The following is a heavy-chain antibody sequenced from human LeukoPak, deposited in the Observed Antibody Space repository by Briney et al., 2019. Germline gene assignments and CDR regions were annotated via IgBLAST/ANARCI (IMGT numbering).Heavy chain of an antibody. D-gene: IGHD3-10*01. CDR3: ARESRGVIIPYYYYGMDV. V-gene: IGHV3-66*01. Sequence: ETLSLTCTVSGGSISSYYWSWVRQAPGKGLEWVSVIYSGGSTYYADSVKGRFTISRDNSKNTLYLQMNSLGAEDTAVYYCARESRGVIIPYYYYGMDVWGQGTTVTVSS. CDR2: IYSGGST. J-gene: IGHJ6*02. CDR1: GGSISSYY.